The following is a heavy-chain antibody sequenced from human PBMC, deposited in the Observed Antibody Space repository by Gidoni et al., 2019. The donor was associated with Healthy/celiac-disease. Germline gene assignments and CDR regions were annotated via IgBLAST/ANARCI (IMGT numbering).Heavy chain of an antibody. CDR2: ISWDGGST. CDR1: GCTFDDYA. J-gene: IGHJ4*02. Sequence: EVQLVESGGVVVEHGGSLRLSSPGAGCTFDDYAMHWVRQAPGKGLEWVSLISWDGGSTYYADSVKGRFTISRDNSKNSLYLQMNSLRAEDTALYYCAKGAYSNYVGFDYWGQGTLVTVSS. CDR3: AKGAYSNYVGFDY. V-gene: IGHV3-43D*04. D-gene: IGHD4-4*01.